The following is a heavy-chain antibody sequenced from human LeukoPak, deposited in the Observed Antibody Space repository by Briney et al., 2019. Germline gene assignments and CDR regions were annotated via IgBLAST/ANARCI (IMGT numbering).Heavy chain of an antibody. V-gene: IGHV3-33*01. CDR1: GFTFSSYG. D-gene: IGHD3-22*01. CDR2: IWYDGSNK. Sequence: PGGPLRLSCAASGFTFSSYGMHWVRQAPGKGLEWVAVIWYDGSNKYCADSVKGRFTISRDNSKNTLYLQMNSLRAEDTAVYYCARASNYYDSSGYHDAFDIWGQGTMVTVSS. J-gene: IGHJ3*02. CDR3: ARASNYYDSSGYHDAFDI.